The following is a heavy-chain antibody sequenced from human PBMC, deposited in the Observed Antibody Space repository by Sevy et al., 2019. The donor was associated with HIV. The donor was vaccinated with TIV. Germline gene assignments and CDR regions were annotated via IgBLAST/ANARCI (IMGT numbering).Heavy chain of an antibody. J-gene: IGHJ3*02. CDR1: GFNFGSYS. D-gene: IGHD3-3*01. V-gene: IGHV3-23*01. Sequence: GGSLRLSCAFSGFNFGSYSMNWVRQGPGKGLEWVAGISDNGGETYHAVSAKGRFTVARDNSKNTLFLQMNSLRAEDTAVYYCAKTIFGVAQVFDMWGQGTMVTVSS. CDR3: AKTIFGVAQVFDM. CDR2: ISDNGGET.